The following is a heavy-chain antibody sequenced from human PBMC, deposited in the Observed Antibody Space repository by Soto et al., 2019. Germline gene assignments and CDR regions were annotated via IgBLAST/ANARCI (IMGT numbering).Heavy chain of an antibody. CDR3: ARRGIAVAGTWYFDL. CDR2: IYPGDSDT. V-gene: IGHV5-51*01. Sequence: GESLKISCXGSGYSFTSYWIGWVRQMPGKGLEWMGIIYPGDSDTRYSPSFQGQVTISADKSISTAYLQWSSLKASDTAMCYCARRGIAVAGTWYFDLWGRGTLVTVSS. D-gene: IGHD6-19*01. J-gene: IGHJ2*01. CDR1: GYSFTSYW.